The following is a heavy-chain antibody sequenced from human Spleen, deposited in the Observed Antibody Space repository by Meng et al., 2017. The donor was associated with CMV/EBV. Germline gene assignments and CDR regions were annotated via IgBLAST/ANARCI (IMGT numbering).Heavy chain of an antibody. Sequence: SGGTFSSNSAFRWVRQAPGQGLEWLGIINPDGGSTAYAQKFQGRVTMTKDTSTSTVYMELTNLKSGDTAVYYCARSSPLTKYYFDYWGQGTLVTVSS. CDR3: ARSSPLTKYYFDY. J-gene: IGHJ4*02. CDR1: GGTFSSNS. V-gene: IGHV1-46*01. CDR2: INPDGGST.